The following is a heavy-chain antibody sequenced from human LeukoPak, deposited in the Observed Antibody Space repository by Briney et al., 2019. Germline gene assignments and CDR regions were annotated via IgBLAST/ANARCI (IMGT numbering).Heavy chain of an antibody. CDR2: IYYSGST. V-gene: IGHV4-59*01. Sequence: SETLSLTCTVSGGSISSYYWSWVRQPPGKGLEWIGYIYYSGSTNYNPSLKSRVTISVDTSKNQFSLKLSSVTAADTAVYYCARGHWLDPWGQGTLVTVSS. CDR1: GGSISSYY. J-gene: IGHJ5*02. CDR3: ARGHWLDP.